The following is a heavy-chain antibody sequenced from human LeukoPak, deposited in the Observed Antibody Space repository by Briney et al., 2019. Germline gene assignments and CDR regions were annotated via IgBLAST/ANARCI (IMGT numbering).Heavy chain of an antibody. Sequence: PGGPLRLSCAGFGFTFSSYYMSWVRQAPGKGLEWVANIKQDGSETHYVDSVKGRFTISRDNAKTSLYLQMNSLRAEDTAVYYCARDPRGSEYSHFDSWGQGTLVTVSS. CDR2: IKQDGSET. D-gene: IGHD3-10*01. CDR1: GFTFSSYY. J-gene: IGHJ4*02. V-gene: IGHV3-7*01. CDR3: ARDPRGSEYSHFDS.